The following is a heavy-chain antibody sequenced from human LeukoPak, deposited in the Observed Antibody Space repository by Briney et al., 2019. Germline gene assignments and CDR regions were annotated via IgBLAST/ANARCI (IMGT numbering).Heavy chain of an antibody. CDR2: ITWHSEIT. J-gene: IGHJ4*02. CDR3: AAVLETDFWTGFYLDY. V-gene: IGHV3-9*01. D-gene: IGHD3/OR15-3a*01. CDR1: GLTFDDYA. Sequence: PGGSLRLSCAVSGLTFDDYAMHWVRQTPGKGLEWVSGITWHSEITGYADSVKGRFTISRDNAQNSLYLEMNSLRPEDTALYYCAAVLETDFWTGFYLDYWGRGTLVTVSS.